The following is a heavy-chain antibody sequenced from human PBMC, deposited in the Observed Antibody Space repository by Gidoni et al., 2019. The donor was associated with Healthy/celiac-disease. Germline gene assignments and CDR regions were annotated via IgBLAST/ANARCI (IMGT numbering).Heavy chain of an antibody. CDR1: GFTFSSYA. V-gene: IGHV3-23*01. CDR2: ISGSGGST. J-gene: IGHJ6*03. D-gene: IGHD2-2*01. Sequence: EVQLLESGGGLVQPGGSLRLSCAASGFTFSSYAMSWVRQAPGKGLEWVSAISGSGGSTYYADSVKGRFTISRDNSKNTLYLQMNSLRAEDTAVYYCAKFEVVPAAPLDYYYMDVWGKGTTVTVSS. CDR3: AKFEVVPAAPLDYYYMDV.